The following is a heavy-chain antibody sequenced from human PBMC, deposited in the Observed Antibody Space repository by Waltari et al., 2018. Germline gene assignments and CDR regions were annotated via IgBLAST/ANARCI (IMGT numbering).Heavy chain of an antibody. CDR3: ARMIVVVITHDAFDI. J-gene: IGHJ3*02. CDR1: GYTFTSYD. CDR2: VDPEDGET. Sequence: VQLVQSGAEVKKPGASVKVSCKASGYTFTSYDINWVQQAPGKGLEWMGRVDPEDGETIYAEKFQGRVTITADTSTDTAYMELSSLRSEDTAVYYCARMIVVVITHDAFDIWGQGTMVTVSS. V-gene: IGHV1-69-2*01. D-gene: IGHD3-22*01.